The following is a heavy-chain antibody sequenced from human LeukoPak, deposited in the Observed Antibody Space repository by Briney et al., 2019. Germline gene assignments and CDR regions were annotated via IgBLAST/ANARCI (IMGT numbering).Heavy chain of an antibody. Sequence: GGSLRLSCAASGVTFSDFWMSWVRQTPGKGLEWVAHIKDDGSEKSYVDSVNGRFIISRDNAKNSLYLDMNSLRAEDTAIYFCARATRLPDFWGQGTLVAVSS. CDR2: IKDDGSEK. CDR3: ARATRLPDF. V-gene: IGHV3-7*01. D-gene: IGHD1-1*01. CDR1: GVTFSDFW. J-gene: IGHJ4*02.